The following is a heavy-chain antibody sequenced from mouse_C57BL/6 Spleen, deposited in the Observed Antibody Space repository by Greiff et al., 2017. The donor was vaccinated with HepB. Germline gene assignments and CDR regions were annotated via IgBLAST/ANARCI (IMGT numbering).Heavy chain of an antibody. J-gene: IGHJ4*01. CDR3: ARKGYYYAMDY. CDR2: IDPSDSYT. V-gene: IGHV1-50*01. Sequence: VQLQQPGAELVKPGASVKLSCKASGYTFTSYWMQWVKQRPGQGLEWIGEIDPSDSYTNYNRKLKGKARLTVDTSSSTAYMQLSSLTSEDSAVYYCARKGYYYAMDYWGQGTSVTVSS. CDR1: GYTFTSYW.